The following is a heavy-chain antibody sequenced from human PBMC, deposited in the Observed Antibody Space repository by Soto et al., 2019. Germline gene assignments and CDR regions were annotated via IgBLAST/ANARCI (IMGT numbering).Heavy chain of an antibody. J-gene: IGHJ5*02. D-gene: IGHD3-9*01. CDR2: IKQDGSEK. V-gene: IGHV3-7*03. CDR3: ARASVALLRYFDWLGGEYNWFDP. CDR1: GFTFSSYW. Sequence: VGSLRLSCAASGFTFSSYWMSWVRQAPGKGLEWVANIKQDGSEKYYVDSVKGRFTISRDNAKNSLYLQMNSLRAEDTAVYYCARASVALLRYFDWLGGEYNWFDPWGQGTLVTVSS.